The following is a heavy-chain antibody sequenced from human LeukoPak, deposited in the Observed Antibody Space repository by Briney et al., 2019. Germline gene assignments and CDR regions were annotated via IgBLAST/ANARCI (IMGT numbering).Heavy chain of an antibody. D-gene: IGHD6-19*01. CDR3: AKDLQWLVDY. CDR1: GFAFRRFS. J-gene: IGHJ4*02. CDR2: ISSDGSKI. Sequence: GSLRLSCSTSGFAFRRFSMHWVRPAPSKGLEWVAIISSDGSKIYYADSLEGRFTISRDNFKNTLYLQMNSLRPEDTAIYYCAKDLQWLVDYWGQGTLVTVSS. V-gene: IGHV3-30*04.